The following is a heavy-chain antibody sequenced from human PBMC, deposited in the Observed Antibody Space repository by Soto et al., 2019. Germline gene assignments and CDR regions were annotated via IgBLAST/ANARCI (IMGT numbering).Heavy chain of an antibody. V-gene: IGHV4-4*02. CDR3: ARAGVATIYPGNNWFDP. J-gene: IGHJ5*02. D-gene: IGHD5-12*01. CDR2: THHSGRT. Sequence: SETLSLTCTVSGGSMSSSNWWNWVRQPPGKGLEWIGETHHSGRTNYNPSLKSRVIIAVDRSKNHFSLKLSSVTAADTAVYYCARAGVATIYPGNNWFDPWGQGTLVTVSS. CDR1: GGSMSSSNW.